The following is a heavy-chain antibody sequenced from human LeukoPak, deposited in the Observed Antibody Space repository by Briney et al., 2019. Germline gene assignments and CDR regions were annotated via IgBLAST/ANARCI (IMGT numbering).Heavy chain of an antibody. D-gene: IGHD6-19*01. Sequence: PGGSLRLSCAASGFTFSDCYMSWIRQAPGKGLEWVSYISSSGSTIYYADSVKGRFTISRDNAKNSLYLQMNSLRAEDTAVYYCARPQAQYSSGWYDYWGQGTLVTVSS. CDR1: GFTFSDCY. CDR3: ARPQAQYSSGWYDY. J-gene: IGHJ4*02. CDR2: ISSSGSTI. V-gene: IGHV3-11*04.